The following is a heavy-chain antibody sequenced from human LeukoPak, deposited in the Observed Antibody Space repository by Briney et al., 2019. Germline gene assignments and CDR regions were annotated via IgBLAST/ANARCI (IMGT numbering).Heavy chain of an antibody. V-gene: IGHV4-59*01. J-gene: IGHJ4*02. CDR3: ARHDGPYSSGWYPFDY. D-gene: IGHD6-19*01. CDR2: IYYSGST. CDR1: GGSISSYY. Sequence: SETLSLSCTVSGGSISSYYWSWIRQPPGKGLEWIGYIYYSGSTNYNPSLKSRVTISVDTSKNQFSLKLSSVTAADTAVYYCARHDGPYSSGWYPFDYWGQGTLVTVSS.